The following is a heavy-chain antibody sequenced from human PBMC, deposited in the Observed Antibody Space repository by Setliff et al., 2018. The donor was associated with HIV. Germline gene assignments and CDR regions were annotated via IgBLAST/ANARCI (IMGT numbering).Heavy chain of an antibody. CDR3: ARGASSSWYYFDY. CDR2: IRQDGTDK. CDR1: GFAFSSHQ. J-gene: IGHJ4*02. D-gene: IGHD6-13*01. Sequence: PGGSLRLSCAASGFAFSSHQMSWVRQAPGKGLEWVAKIRQDGTDKYYVDSVKGRFTISRDNAKNSLYLQMNSLRAEDTAIYYCARGASSSWYYFDYWGQGALVTVSS. V-gene: IGHV3-7*01.